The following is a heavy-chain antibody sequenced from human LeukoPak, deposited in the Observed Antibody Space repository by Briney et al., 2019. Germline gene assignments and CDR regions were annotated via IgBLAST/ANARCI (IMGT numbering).Heavy chain of an antibody. D-gene: IGHD3-22*01. Sequence: SETLSLTCTVSGGAISSYYWSWIRQPPGKGLEWIGYIYYSGCTKYNPSLMSRVTISVDRAQSQCSLSLSSATAADTAVYYCARDGLYDSSGYYTDSWGQGTLVIVSS. CDR3: ARDGLYDSSGYYTDS. V-gene: IGHV4-59*01. CDR2: IYYSGCT. J-gene: IGHJ4*02. CDR1: GGAISSYY.